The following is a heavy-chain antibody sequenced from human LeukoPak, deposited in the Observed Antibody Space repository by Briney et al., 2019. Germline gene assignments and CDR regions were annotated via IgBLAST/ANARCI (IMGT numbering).Heavy chain of an antibody. CDR3: ARHRGPVYYYYGMDV. Sequence: PSETLSLTCTVSGDSVSSSSYYWGWIRQPPGKGLEWIRSIYYSGSTYYNPSLKSRVTISVDTSKNQFSLKLSPVTAADTAVYYCARHRGPVYYYYGMDVWGQGATVTVSS. CDR2: IYYSGST. V-gene: IGHV4-39*01. J-gene: IGHJ6*02. D-gene: IGHD2-2*01. CDR1: GDSVSSSSYY.